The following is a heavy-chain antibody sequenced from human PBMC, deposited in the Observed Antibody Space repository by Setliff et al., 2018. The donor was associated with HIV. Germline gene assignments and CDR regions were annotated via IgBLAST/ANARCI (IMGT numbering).Heavy chain of an antibody. CDR2: IHHTGYM. CDR3: ASRIYYYDESRVLREEGFVP. D-gene: IGHD3-22*01. J-gene: IGHJ5*02. V-gene: IGHV4-34*01. Sequence: SETLSLTCAVHGGPFSDHYWNWIRQPPGKGLEWIAEIHHTGYMNYNPSLKSRVTISRDTSTNQFSLKVSSVTAADTAMYYCASRIYYYDESRVLREEGFVPWGQGTLVTVSS. CDR1: GGPFSDHY.